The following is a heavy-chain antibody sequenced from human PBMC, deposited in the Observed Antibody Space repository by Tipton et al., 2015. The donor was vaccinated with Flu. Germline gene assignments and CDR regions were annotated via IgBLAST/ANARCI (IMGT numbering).Heavy chain of an antibody. CDR3: TSDTYTDNFYHYGMDV. CDR2: ISGDSGTI. J-gene: IGHJ6*02. V-gene: IGHV3-9*01. CDR1: GFTFHAHV. Sequence: SLRLSCSASGFTFHAHVLNWVRQVPGKGLEWVAGISGDSGTIAYAESVRGRFTISRDNAEGSLHLQMGSLRVEDTAIYYCTSDTYTDNFYHYGMDVWGLGTTVTVSS.